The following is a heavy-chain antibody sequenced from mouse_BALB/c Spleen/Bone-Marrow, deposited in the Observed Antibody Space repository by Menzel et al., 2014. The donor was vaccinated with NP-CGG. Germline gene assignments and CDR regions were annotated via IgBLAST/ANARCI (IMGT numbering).Heavy chain of an antibody. CDR1: GYTFTNFW. D-gene: IGHD2-3*01. CDR3: ARYDYAMDY. V-gene: IGHV1S41*01. J-gene: IGHJ4*01. Sequence: DSVKPWASVRLSCNASGYTFTNFWINWIKQRPGQGLEWIGRIAPGSGTTYYNEMFKGKATLTVDTSSSTAYIQLSSLSSEDSAVYFCARYDYAMDYWNQTASITIS. CDR2: IAPGSGTT.